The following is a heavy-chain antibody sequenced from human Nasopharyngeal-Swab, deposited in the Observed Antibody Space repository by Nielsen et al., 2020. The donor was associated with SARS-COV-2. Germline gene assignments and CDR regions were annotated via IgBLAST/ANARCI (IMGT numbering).Heavy chain of an antibody. CDR1: GFIFSNYD. J-gene: IGHJ4*02. CDR2: ILSTGTTI. V-gene: IGHV3-48*03. D-gene: IGHD5-24*01. CDR3: ACLDMYTTGF. Sequence: GESLKIYCQASGFIFSNYDLSWVRQAPGKGLEWVSYILSTGTTIDYADSVTGRFTISRDNAKHSLYLQISNLRAEDTAVYYCACLDMYTTGFWGQGTLVTVSS.